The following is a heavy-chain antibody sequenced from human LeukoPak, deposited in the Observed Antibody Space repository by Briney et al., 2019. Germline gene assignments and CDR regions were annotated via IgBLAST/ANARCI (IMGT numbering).Heavy chain of an antibody. CDR1: GFTFSSYG. V-gene: IGHV3-30*18. D-gene: IGHD3-10*01. J-gene: IGHJ6*02. CDR3: AKDLYQLWFKPYGMDV. Sequence: GGSLRLSCAASGFTFSSYGMHWVRQAPGKGLEWVAVISYDGSNKYYADSVKGRFTISRDNSKNTLYLQMNSLRAEDTAVYYCAKDLYQLWFKPYGMDVWGQGTTVTVSS. CDR2: ISYDGSNK.